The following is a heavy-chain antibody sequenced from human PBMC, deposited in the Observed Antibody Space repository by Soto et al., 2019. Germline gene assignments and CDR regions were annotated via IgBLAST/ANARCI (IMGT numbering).Heavy chain of an antibody. J-gene: IGHJ4*02. D-gene: IGHD3-9*01. CDR3: ASGYFNHFFDF. CDR2: ISAKNGKT. V-gene: IGHV1-18*04. CDR1: GYNLSTYT. Sequence: QVHLVQSGGEVKKPGASVIVSCKTSGYNLSTYTINWVRQAHGHGLEWIGWISAKNGKTDYPRKFQGRVTVTMDTSTTTSYIELRNLRSDDTAVYYCASGYFNHFFDFWGQGTLVTVAS.